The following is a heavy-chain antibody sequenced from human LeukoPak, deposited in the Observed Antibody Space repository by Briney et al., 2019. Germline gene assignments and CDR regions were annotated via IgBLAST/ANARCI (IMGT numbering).Heavy chain of an antibody. V-gene: IGHV3-23*01. J-gene: IGHJ4*02. CDR2: ISGSAGSA. CDR1: GFTFGSYS. D-gene: IGHD6-13*01. Sequence: PGGSLRLSCAASGFTFGSYSMSWVRQAPGKGLEWVSSISGSAGSAYYAGSVKGRFSISRDNSKNTLYLQMNSLRADDTAVYYCGGSRSFFWGQGTLVTVSS. CDR3: GGSRSFF.